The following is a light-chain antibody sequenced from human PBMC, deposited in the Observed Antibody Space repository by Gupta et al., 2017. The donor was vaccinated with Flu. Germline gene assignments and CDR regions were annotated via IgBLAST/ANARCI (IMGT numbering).Light chain of an antibody. CDR1: RNVNSW. J-gene: IGKJ1*01. Sequence: DIQMIQTASTLPASGGANVTLTFRASRNVNSWLAWYQQRPGTAPQLLIYAASRLHPGVSSRFSCSGSDKEFTLAINILQPSDIATYYCQHDNMYPQTFGQGTKVEIK. CDR2: AAS. V-gene: IGKV1-5*03. CDR3: QHDNMYPQT.